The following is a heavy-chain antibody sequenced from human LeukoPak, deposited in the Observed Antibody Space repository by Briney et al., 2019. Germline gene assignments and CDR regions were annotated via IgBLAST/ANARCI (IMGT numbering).Heavy chain of an antibody. Sequence: SETLSLTCTVSGGSISSGYYWGWIRQPPGKGLEWIGSIYHSGSTYYNPSLKSRVTISVDKSKNQFSLKLSSVTAADTAVYYCAAEAVAGYYFDYWGQGTLVTVSS. D-gene: IGHD6-19*01. CDR1: GGSISSGYY. V-gene: IGHV4-38-2*02. J-gene: IGHJ4*02. CDR3: AAEAVAGYYFDY. CDR2: IYHSGST.